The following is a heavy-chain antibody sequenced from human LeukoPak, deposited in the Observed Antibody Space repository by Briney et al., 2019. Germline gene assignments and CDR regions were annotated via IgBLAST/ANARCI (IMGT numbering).Heavy chain of an antibody. CDR1: GFTFSSYG. CDR3: ARGVTHKWGYFDY. Sequence: PGGSLRLSCAASGFTFSSYGMHWVRQAPGKGLEWVAVISYDGSNKYYADSVKGRFTISRDNSKNTLYLQMNSLRAEDTAVYYCARGVTHKWGYFDYWGQGTLVTVSS. V-gene: IGHV3-30*03. J-gene: IGHJ4*02. CDR2: ISYDGSNK. D-gene: IGHD7-27*01.